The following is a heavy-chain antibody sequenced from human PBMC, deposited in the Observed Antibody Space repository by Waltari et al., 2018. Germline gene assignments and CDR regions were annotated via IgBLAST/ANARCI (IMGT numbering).Heavy chain of an antibody. CDR3: ARPDYDILGFDP. Sequence: QVQLVESGGGVVQPGRSLRLSCAASGFTSSSYAMHWVRQAPGKGLEWVAVISYDGSNKDYADSGKGRFTSSRDNSKNTLYLQMNSLRAEDTAVYYCARPDYDILGFDPWGQGTLVTVSS. J-gene: IGHJ5*02. CDR2: ISYDGSNK. CDR1: GFTSSSYA. D-gene: IGHD3-9*01. V-gene: IGHV3-30*01.